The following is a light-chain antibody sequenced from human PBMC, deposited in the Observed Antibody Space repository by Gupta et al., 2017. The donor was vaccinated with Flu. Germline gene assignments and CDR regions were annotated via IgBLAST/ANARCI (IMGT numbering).Light chain of an antibody. CDR1: QNINTY. J-gene: IGKJ2*02. CDR2: GAS. CDR3: QQSHTTPRT. V-gene: IGKV1-39*01. Sequence: DIQMTQSPSSLSASVGDRVTITCRASQNINTYLDWYQQRPGNSPKLLIYGASSLKSGVPSRFRGSASGTNFILTISSLQAGEFATFYCQQSHTTPRTFGQGTKLDIK.